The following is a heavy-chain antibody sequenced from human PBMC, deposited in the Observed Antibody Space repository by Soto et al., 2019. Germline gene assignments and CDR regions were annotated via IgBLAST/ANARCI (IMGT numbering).Heavy chain of an antibody. V-gene: IGHV3-30*18. CDR1: GFTFSSYG. D-gene: IGHD3-3*01. CDR2: ISYDGSNK. CDR3: AKDLRDVTIFGVVIQYYYYYYGMDV. J-gene: IGHJ6*02. Sequence: GGSLRLSCAASGFTFSSYGMHWVRQSPGKGLEWVAVISYDGSNKYYADSVKGRFTISRDNSKNTLYLQMNSLRAEDTAVYYCAKDLRDVTIFGVVIQYYYYYYGMDVWGQGTTVTVSS.